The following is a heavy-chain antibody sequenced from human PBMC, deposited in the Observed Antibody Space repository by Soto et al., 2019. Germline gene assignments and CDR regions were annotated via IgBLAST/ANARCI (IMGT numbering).Heavy chain of an antibody. Sequence: SETLSLTCTVSTDSMDGFYWNWIRQPPGKGLEWIGYVDYTGNTNYNPSLRSRVSISIDTSKNQFSLQLSSVIAADTAIYYCARGATLRHWGHGTLVTVSS. CDR2: VDYTGNT. J-gene: IGHJ4*01. CDR1: TDSMDGFY. D-gene: IGHD2-15*01. V-gene: IGHV4-59*01. CDR3: ARGATLRH.